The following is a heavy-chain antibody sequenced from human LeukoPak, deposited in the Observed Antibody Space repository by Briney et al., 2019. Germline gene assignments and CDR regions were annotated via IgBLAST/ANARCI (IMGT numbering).Heavy chain of an antibody. D-gene: IGHD3-22*01. CDR2: IKSDGST. Sequence: GGSLRLSCAASGFTFSSYWMHWVRQAPGKGLVWVSRIKSDGSTNYADSVKGRFTISRVNAKNTVSLQMNSLRAEDTGVYYCARAPSEIGGYYPEYFRHWGQGTLVTVSS. V-gene: IGHV3-74*01. J-gene: IGHJ1*01. CDR1: GFTFSSYW. CDR3: ARAPSEIGGYYPEYFRH.